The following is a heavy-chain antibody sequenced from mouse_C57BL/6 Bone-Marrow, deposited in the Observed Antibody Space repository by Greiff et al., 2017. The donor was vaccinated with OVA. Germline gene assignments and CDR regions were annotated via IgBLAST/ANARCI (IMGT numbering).Heavy chain of an antibody. CDR1: GFTFTDYY. D-gene: IGHD4-1*01. Sequence: EVKVVESGGGLVQPGGSLSLSCAASGFTFTDYYMSWVRQPPGKALEWLGFIRNKANGYTTEYSASVKGRFTISRDNSQRILYLQMNALSAEDSATYYCARNWDGFAYWGQGTLVTVSA. CDR3: ARNWDGFAY. CDR2: IRNKANGYTT. J-gene: IGHJ3*01. V-gene: IGHV7-3*01.